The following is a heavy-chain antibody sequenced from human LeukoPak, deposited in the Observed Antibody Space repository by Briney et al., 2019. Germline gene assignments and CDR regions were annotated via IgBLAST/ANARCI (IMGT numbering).Heavy chain of an antibody. D-gene: IGHD3-10*01. CDR2: IIPILGIA. V-gene: IGHV1-69*04. J-gene: IGHJ6*02. CDR3: ARGYYGSGSYSFDYYYGMDV. CDR1: GGTFSSYA. Sequence: SVKVSCKASGGTFSSYAISWVRQAPGQGLEWMGRIIPILGIANYAQKFQGRVTITADKSTSTAYMELSSLRSGDTAVYYCARGYYGSGSYSFDYYYGMDVWGRGTTVTVSS.